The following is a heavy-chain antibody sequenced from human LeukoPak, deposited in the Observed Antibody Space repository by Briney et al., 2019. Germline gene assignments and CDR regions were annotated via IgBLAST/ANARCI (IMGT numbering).Heavy chain of an antibody. CDR1: GGSFSDYY. Sequence: ETLSLTCAVYGGSFSDYYWTWVRQAPGKGLVWVSHINVDGSGATYADSVKGRFTISRDNAKNTLYLHMNSLRAEDTAVYYCARATRIYSSGWYYSFDYWGQGTLVTVSS. V-gene: IGHV3-74*01. CDR2: INVDGSGA. CDR3: ARATRIYSSGWYYSFDY. J-gene: IGHJ4*02. D-gene: IGHD6-19*01.